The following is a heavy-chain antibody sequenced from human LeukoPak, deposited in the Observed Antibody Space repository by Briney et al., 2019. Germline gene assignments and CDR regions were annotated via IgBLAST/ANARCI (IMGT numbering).Heavy chain of an antibody. CDR3: VRGYDSSGYYGDDF. CDR1: GFTLGTYW. D-gene: IGHD3-22*01. J-gene: IGHJ4*02. CDR2: IKEDGSEK. Sequence: GGSLRLSCAASGFTLGTYWMSWVRQAPGKGLEWVANIKEDGSEKYHVDSVKGRFTISRDNAKNSLYLQMNSLRAEDTAVYYCVRGYDSSGYYGDDFWGQGTLATVSS. V-gene: IGHV3-7*04.